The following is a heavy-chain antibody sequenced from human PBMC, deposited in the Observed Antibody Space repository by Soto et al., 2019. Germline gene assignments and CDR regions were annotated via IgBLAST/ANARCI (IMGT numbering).Heavy chain of an antibody. CDR1: GYTFTNYG. D-gene: IGHD3-10*01. Sequence: QVQLVQSGAEVKKPGASVKVFCKASGYTFTNYGISWVRQAPGQGLEWMGWINTYNGNTNHAQKLQGRVTMTTDTSTSTAYMELRSLRSDDTAVYYCARGVGSGTYYNQYNWFDPWGQGTLVTVSS. CDR3: ARGVGSGTYYNQYNWFDP. V-gene: IGHV1-18*01. J-gene: IGHJ5*02. CDR2: INTYNGNT.